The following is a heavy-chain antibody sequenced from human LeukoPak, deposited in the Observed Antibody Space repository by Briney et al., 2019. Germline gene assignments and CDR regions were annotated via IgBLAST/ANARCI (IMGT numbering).Heavy chain of an antibody. J-gene: IGHJ4*02. Sequence: ASVKVSCKASGYTFTSYGISWVRQAPGQGLEWMGWISAYNGNTDHAQKLQGRVTMTTDTSTSTAYMELRSLRSDDTAVYYCARVVVATYYDILTGYSAGYIDYWGQGTLVTVSS. CDR3: ARVVVATYYDILTGYSAGYIDY. CDR1: GYTFTSYG. D-gene: IGHD3-9*01. CDR2: ISAYNGNT. V-gene: IGHV1-18*01.